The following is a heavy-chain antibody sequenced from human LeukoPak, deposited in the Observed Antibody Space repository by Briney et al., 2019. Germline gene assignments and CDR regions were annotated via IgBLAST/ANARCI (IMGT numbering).Heavy chain of an antibody. J-gene: IGHJ4*02. V-gene: IGHV3-23*01. CDR3: AKGVKWELPLEY. Sequence: GGSLRLSCAASGFTFSSYAMSWVRQAPGKGPEWVSAISDSGRSTYYADSVKGRFTISRDDSKNTLYLQMNSLRAEDTAVYHCAKGVKWELPLEYWGQGTLVTVSS. CDR1: GFTFSSYA. D-gene: IGHD1-26*01. CDR2: ISDSGRST.